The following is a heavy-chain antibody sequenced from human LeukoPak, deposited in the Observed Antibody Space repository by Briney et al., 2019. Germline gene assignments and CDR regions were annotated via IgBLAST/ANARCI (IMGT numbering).Heavy chain of an antibody. Sequence: SETLSLTCTVSGDSISSGYYWGWIRQPPGKGLEWIGSIYHSGSTYYNPSLKSRVTISVDTSKNQFSLKLSSVTAADTAVYYCARDQGWWGQGTLVTVSS. CDR1: GDSISSGYY. J-gene: IGHJ4*02. CDR2: IYHSGST. CDR3: ARDQGW. V-gene: IGHV4-38-2*02. D-gene: IGHD2-15*01.